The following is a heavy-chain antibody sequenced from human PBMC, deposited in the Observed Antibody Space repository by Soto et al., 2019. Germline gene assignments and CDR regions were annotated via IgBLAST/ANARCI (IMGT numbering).Heavy chain of an antibody. CDR1: GYTFTGYY. D-gene: IGHD5-18*01. V-gene: IGHV1-2*04. Sequence: QVQLVQSGAEVKKPGASVKVSCKASGYTFTGYYMHWVRQAPGQGLEWMGWINPNSGGTNYAQKFQGWVTMTRDTSISTAYMELSRLRSDDTAVYYCARSGYSYGYGSVGYYYYGMDVWGQGTTVTVSS. CDR3: ARSGYSYGYGSVGYYYYGMDV. CDR2: INPNSGGT. J-gene: IGHJ6*02.